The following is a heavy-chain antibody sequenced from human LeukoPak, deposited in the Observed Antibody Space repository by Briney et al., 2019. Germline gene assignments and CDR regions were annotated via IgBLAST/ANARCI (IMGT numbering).Heavy chain of an antibody. V-gene: IGHV4-4*09. CDR1: GGSISTFH. CDR3: ARSDGIVGEEAWFDP. D-gene: IGHD1-26*01. CDR2: IFSSDIT. Sequence: SETLSLTCSVSGGSISTFHWHWIRQPPGKGLEWVGYIFSSDITNYNPSLRSRVTISVDTSKIQFSLKLRSVTAADTAVYFCARSDGIVGEEAWFDPWGQGTLVTVSS. J-gene: IGHJ5*02.